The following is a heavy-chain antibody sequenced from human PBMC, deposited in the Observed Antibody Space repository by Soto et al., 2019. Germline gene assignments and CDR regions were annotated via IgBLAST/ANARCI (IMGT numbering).Heavy chain of an antibody. Sequence: EVQLLESGGGLVQPGGSLRLSCAASGFRFSSYAMNWVRQAPGKGLEWVSAVSGSGRSTDYADSVKGRFTISRDNSKKTLYLQMNSLRAEDTAVYYCAKDRGNYDYVWGSYRDAFDIWGQGKTVTVSS. CDR3: AKDRGNYDYVWGSYRDAFDI. V-gene: IGHV3-23*01. CDR1: GFRFSSYA. J-gene: IGHJ3*02. CDR2: VSGSGRST. D-gene: IGHD3-16*02.